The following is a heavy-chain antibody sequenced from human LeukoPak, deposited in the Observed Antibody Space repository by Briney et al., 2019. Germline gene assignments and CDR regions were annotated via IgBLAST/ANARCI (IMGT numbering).Heavy chain of an antibody. CDR1: GGSISSSSYY. V-gene: IGHV4-39*01. Sequence: SETLSLTCTVSGGSISSSSYYWGWIRQPPGKGLEWIGSIYYSGSTYYNPSLKSRVTISVDTSKNQFSPKLSSVTAADTAVYYCASRLHYDFWSGYYTGRWGQGTLVTVSS. D-gene: IGHD3-3*01. CDR3: ASRLHYDFWSGYYTGR. CDR2: IYYSGST. J-gene: IGHJ4*02.